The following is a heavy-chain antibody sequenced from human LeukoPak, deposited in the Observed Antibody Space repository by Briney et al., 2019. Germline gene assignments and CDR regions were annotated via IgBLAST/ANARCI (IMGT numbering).Heavy chain of an antibody. CDR2: ISAYNGNT. CDR1: GYTFTSYG. Sequence: GASVKVSCKASGYTFTSYGISWVRQAPGQGLEWMGWISAYNGNTIYAQKLQGRVTMTTDTFTSTAYMELRSLRSDDTAVYYCARGTITMVRGVIMLSWFDPWGQGTLVTVSS. J-gene: IGHJ5*02. V-gene: IGHV1-18*01. CDR3: ARGTITMVRGVIMLSWFDP. D-gene: IGHD3-10*01.